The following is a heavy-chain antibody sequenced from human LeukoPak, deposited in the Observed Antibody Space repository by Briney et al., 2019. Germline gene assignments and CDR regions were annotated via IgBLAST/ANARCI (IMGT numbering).Heavy chain of an antibody. CDR2: ISWNSGSI. CDR1: GFTFDDYA. V-gene: IGHV3-9*01. CDR3: ARDLWGSSSSELASFDY. Sequence: PGGSLRLSCAASGFTFDDYAMHWVRQAPGKGLEWVSGISWNSGSIGYADSVKGRFTISRDNAKNSLYLQMNSLRADDTAFYYCARDLWGSSSSELASFDYWGQGTLVTVSS. D-gene: IGHD6-6*01. J-gene: IGHJ4*02.